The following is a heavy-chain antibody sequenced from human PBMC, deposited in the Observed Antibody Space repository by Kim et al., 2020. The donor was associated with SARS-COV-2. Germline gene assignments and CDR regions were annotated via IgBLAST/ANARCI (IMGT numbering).Heavy chain of an antibody. CDR1: GYTFIDYF. J-gene: IGHJ5*02. Sequence: ASVKVSCKASGYTFIDYFIHWVRQAPGQGLEWMGWINPNSGDINYAQKFQDRVTMTRDTSISTAYMELSRLRSDDTAVYYCARDISSNACYRNWVDPWGQGTLVSVSS. CDR2: INPNSGDI. CDR3: ARDISSNACYRNWVDP. D-gene: IGHD3-16*01. V-gene: IGHV1-2*02.